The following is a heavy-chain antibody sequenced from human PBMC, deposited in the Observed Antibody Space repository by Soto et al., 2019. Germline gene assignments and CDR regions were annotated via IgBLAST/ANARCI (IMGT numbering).Heavy chain of an antibody. CDR1: GFTFSTYS. CDR2: ISSGSRTI. V-gene: IGHV3-48*02. Sequence: LRLSCTASGFTFSTYSMNWVRQAPGKGLEWVSYISSGSRTIYYADSVKGRFTISRDNAKDSLFLQMNSLRDEDTAVYYCARDVDIMPQGPLGYWGQGTLVTVSS. J-gene: IGHJ4*02. D-gene: IGHD3-16*01. CDR3: ARDVDIMPQGPLGY.